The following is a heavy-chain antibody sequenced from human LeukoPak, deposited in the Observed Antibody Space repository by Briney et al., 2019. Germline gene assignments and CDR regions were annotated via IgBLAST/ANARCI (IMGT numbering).Heavy chain of an antibody. V-gene: IGHV1-18*01. CDR2: ISAYNGNT. Sequence: GASVKVSCKASGYTFTSYGISWVRQAPGQGLEWMGWISAYNGNTNYAQKLQGRVTMTTDTSTSTAYMELRSLRSDDTAVCYCASRSGWYGGDAFDIWGQGTMVTVSS. J-gene: IGHJ3*02. D-gene: IGHD6-19*01. CDR3: ASRSGWYGGDAFDI. CDR1: GYTFTSYG.